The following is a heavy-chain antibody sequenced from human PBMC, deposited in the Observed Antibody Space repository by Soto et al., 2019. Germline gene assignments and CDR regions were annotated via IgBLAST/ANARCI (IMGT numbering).Heavy chain of an antibody. D-gene: IGHD3-10*01. CDR3: SKGRGGSGSLTPRVDF. V-gene: IGHV3-23*01. Sequence: EVQLLDSGGGLVQPGGSLRLSCAASGFTFNNYAMTWVRLAPGKGLEWVSVLSGGGDTTSYADSVKWRITVSRDGSKNTLYLQMSSLRAEDTALYYCSKGRGGSGSLTPRVDFWGQGTLVTVSS. J-gene: IGHJ4*02. CDR2: LSGGGDTT. CDR1: GFTFNNYA.